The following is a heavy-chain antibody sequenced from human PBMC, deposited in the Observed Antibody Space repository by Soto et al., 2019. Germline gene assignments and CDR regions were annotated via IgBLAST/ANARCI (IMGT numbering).Heavy chain of an antibody. V-gene: IGHV3-23*01. CDR1: GFNFNNYA. Sequence: EVQLLESGGGSVQPGGSLRLPCEASGFNFNNYAMTWVRQAPGRGLEWVSIISGSGGSTYFADSVKGRFTISRDNSKNTLYLQMNSLRADDTAVYYCARALVEVIVEFNFDYWGQGTLVTVSS. CDR3: ARALVEVIVEFNFDY. D-gene: IGHD2-21*01. CDR2: ISGSGGST. J-gene: IGHJ4*02.